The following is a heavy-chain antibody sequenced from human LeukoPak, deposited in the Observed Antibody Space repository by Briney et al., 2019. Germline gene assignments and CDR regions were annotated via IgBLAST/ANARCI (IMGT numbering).Heavy chain of an antibody. D-gene: IGHD6-19*01. J-gene: IGHJ6*03. CDR2: ISTNTGNP. CDR1: GYTFTSYA. CDR3: IAVAGTVYYYYYMDV. V-gene: IGHV7-4-1*02. Sequence: ASVKVSCKASGYTFTSYAMNWVRQAPGQGLEWMGWISTNTGNPTYAQGFTGRFVFSLDTSVSTAYLQISSLKAEDTAVYYCIAVAGTVYYYYYMDVWGKGTTVTVSS.